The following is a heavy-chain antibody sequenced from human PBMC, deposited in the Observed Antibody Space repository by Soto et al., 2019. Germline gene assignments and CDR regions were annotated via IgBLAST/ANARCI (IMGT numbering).Heavy chain of an antibody. CDR2: IYHSGST. CDR1: GGSISSGGYS. D-gene: IGHD3-3*01. J-gene: IGHJ4*02. CDR3: ARVSDFWSQYYFDY. Sequence: SPETLSLTCAVSGGSISSGGYSWSWIRQPPGKGLEWIGYIYHSGSTYYNPSLKSRVTISVDRSKNQFSLKLSSVTAADTAVYYCARVSDFWSQYYFDYWGQGPLVTVSS. V-gene: IGHV4-30-2*01.